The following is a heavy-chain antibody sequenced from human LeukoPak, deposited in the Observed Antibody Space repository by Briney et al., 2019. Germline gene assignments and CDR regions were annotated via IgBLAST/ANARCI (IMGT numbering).Heavy chain of an antibody. CDR1: GFTFSDYY. D-gene: IGHD3-22*01. CDR2: ISSSGSTI. Sequence: GGSLRLSCAASGFTFSDYYMSWIRQAPGKGLEWVSYISSSGSTIYYADSVKGRFTISRDNSKNTLYLQMNSLRAEDTAVYYCARDWHDSSVWYFDLWGRGTLVTVSS. CDR3: ARDWHDSSVWYFDL. J-gene: IGHJ2*01. V-gene: IGHV3-11*04.